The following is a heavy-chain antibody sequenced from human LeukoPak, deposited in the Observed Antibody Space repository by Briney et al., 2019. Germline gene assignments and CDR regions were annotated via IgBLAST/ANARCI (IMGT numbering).Heavy chain of an antibody. CDR1: GYTFTSYD. CDR2: MNPNSGNT. Sequence: ASVKVSCKASGYTFTSYDINWVRQATGQGLEWMGWMNPNSGNTGYAQKFQARVTMTRDMSTSTVYMELSSLRSEDTAVYYCARRYLYYFDYWGQGTLVTVSS. J-gene: IGHJ4*02. V-gene: IGHV1-8*01. D-gene: IGHD3-16*01. CDR3: ARRYLYYFDY.